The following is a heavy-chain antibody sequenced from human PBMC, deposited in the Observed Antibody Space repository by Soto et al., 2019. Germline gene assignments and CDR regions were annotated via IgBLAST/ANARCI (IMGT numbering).Heavy chain of an antibody. CDR1: GFSFNTYS. J-gene: IGHJ4*02. CDR2: ISSDSKTI. Sequence: GRSLRLSCTASGFSFNTYSMNWVRQAPGKGLEWISYISSDSKTIDYSDSVKGRFTISRDNARNSLYLQMKSLRAEDTAVYYCARDRFGRFQRSGGACYDFWGQGTRVTVSS. D-gene: IGHD2-15*01. V-gene: IGHV3-48*01. CDR3: ARDRFGRFQRSGGACYDF.